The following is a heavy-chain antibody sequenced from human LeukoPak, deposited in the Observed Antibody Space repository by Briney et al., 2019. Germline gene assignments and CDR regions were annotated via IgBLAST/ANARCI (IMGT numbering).Heavy chain of an antibody. J-gene: IGHJ3*02. D-gene: IGHD2-2*01. Sequence: ASVKVSCKASGYTFTGYYMHWVRQAPGQGLEWMGRINPNSGGTNYAQKFQGRVTMTRDTSISTAYMELSRLRSDDTAVYYCARDWYTVVVPAAIFGYAFDIWGQGTMVTVSS. CDR3: ARDWYTVVVPAAIFGYAFDI. CDR1: GYTFTGYY. CDR2: INPNSGGT. V-gene: IGHV1-2*06.